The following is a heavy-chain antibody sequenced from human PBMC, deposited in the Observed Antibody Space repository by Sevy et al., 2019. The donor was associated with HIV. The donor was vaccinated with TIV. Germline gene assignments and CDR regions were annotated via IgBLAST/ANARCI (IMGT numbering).Heavy chain of an antibody. CDR2: IKRKADGETT. J-gene: IGHJ4*02. CDR1: GFNFSNSW. V-gene: IGHV3-15*01. CDR3: FETFTEFDY. D-gene: IGHD3-16*01. Sequence: GGSLRLSCAASGFNFSNSWMTWVRQAPGKGLEWVGHIKRKADGETTDYAAPVKGRFTISRDDSKSTLYLQMNSLKTEDTAVYYCFETFTEFDYWGQGTLVTVSS.